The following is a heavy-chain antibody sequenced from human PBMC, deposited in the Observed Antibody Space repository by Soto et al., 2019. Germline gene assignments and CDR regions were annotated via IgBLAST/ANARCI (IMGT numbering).Heavy chain of an antibody. Sequence: EVQLVESGGGLVQPGGSLRLSCVASGFTFSENWMTWVRQAPVKGLEWVAIIKEDGSSKYYVDSVKGRFTISRDNAKNSLYLQMSSLRAEDTGVYYCVRDVGYYCFDSWGQGTLVTVSS. J-gene: IGHJ5*01. V-gene: IGHV3-7*01. CDR2: IKEDGSSK. D-gene: IGHD2-15*01. CDR3: VRDVGYYCFDS. CDR1: GFTFSENW.